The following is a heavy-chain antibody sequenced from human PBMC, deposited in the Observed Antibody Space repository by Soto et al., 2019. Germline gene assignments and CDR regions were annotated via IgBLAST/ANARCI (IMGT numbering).Heavy chain of an antibody. CDR3: ARFWGGYSAYF. CDR1: GFIFSHYE. Sequence: PGGSLRLSCAVSGFIFSHYEMMWVRQAPGKGPEWISYIDNSGSTMYYADSVKGRFTISRDNTNKSLFLQMNSLRAEDTAIYYCARFWGGYSAYFWGQGALVTVSS. J-gene: IGHJ4*02. CDR2: IDNSGSTM. V-gene: IGHV3-48*03. D-gene: IGHD3-3*01.